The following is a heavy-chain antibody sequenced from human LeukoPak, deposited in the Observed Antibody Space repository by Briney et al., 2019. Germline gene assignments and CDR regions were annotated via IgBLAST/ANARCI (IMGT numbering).Heavy chain of an antibody. D-gene: IGHD2-15*01. CDR3: ARRVDATRWFDP. V-gene: IGHV3-74*03. CDR2: INSDGTTT. J-gene: IGHJ5*02. CDR1: GFTFSNYF. Sequence: GGSLRLSCAASGFTFSNYFMHGVRQAPGKGLVWVSRINSDGTTTMYADSVKGRFTISRDNAKNTLYLQMNSLRDEDTAVYYCARRVDATRWFDPWGQGTLVTVSS.